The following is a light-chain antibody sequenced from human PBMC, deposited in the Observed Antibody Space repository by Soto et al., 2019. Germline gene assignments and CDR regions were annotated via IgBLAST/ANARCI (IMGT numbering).Light chain of an antibody. J-gene: IGLJ3*02. CDR1: SSDVGGYNY. CDR3: SSFTSINTWV. Sequence: QSALTQPASVSGSPGQSITISCTGTSSDVGGYNYVSWYQQHPGKAPKLMIYEVSNRPSGVSNRFFGSKSGNTASLTISGLQTEYEADYYCSSFTSINTWVFGGGTKVTVL. CDR2: EVS. V-gene: IGLV2-14*01.